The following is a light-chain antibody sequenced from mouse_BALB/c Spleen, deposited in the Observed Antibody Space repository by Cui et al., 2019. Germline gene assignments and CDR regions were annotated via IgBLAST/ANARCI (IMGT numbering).Light chain of an antibody. CDR2: STS. J-gene: IGKJ2*01. CDR1: SSVSSSY. Sequence: QIVLTQSPAIMSASLGERVTMTCTASSSVSSSYLHWYQQKPGSSPKLLIYSTSNLASGVPARFSGSGSGTSYSLTISSMEAEDAATYYCHQYHRSPYTFGGGTKLEIK. V-gene: IGKV4-74*01. CDR3: HQYHRSPYT.